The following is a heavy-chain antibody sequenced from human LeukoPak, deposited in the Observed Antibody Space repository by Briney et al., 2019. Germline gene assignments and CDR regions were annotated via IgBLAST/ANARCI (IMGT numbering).Heavy chain of an antibody. V-gene: IGHV1-46*01. CDR2: INPSGAST. J-gene: IGHJ4*02. Sequence: ASVKVSCKASGYSFTNYYMHWVRQAPGQGLEWMGMINPSGASTTYAQNFQGRVAITRDMSTSTVYMELSSLTSEDTAVYYCARTRGYYFDYWGQGTLVTVSS. CDR3: ARTRGYYFDY. CDR1: GYSFTNYY.